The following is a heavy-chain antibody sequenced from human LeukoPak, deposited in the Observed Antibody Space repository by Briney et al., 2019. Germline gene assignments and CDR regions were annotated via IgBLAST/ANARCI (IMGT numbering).Heavy chain of an antibody. Sequence: SETLSLPCAVYGGSFSGYYWSWIRQPPGKGLEWIGEINHSGSTNYNPSLKSRVTISVDTSKNQFSLKLSSVTAADTAVYYCARVRGLNYYGSGSYYRSGYFDYWGQGTLVTVSS. CDR1: GGSFSGYY. CDR2: INHSGST. D-gene: IGHD3-10*01. J-gene: IGHJ4*02. V-gene: IGHV4-34*01. CDR3: ARVRGLNYYGSGSYYRSGYFDY.